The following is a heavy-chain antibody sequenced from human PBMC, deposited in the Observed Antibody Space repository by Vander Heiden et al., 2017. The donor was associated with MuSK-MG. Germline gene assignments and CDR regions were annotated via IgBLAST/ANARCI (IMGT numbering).Heavy chain of an antibody. CDR3: ARGRTAMVLGTFDY. CDR1: GFTFSSYS. J-gene: IGHJ4*02. V-gene: IGHV3-48*01. Sequence: EVQLVESGGGLVQPGGSLRLSCAASGFTFSSYSMNWVRQAPGKGLEWVSYISSSSSTLYYADAVKGRFTISRDNAKISLYLQMNSLRAEDTAVYYCARGRTAMVLGTFDYWGQGTMVTVSS. D-gene: IGHD5-18*01. CDR2: ISSSSSTL.